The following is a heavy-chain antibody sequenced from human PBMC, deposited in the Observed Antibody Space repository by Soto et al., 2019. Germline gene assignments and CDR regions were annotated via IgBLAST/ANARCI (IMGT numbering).Heavy chain of an antibody. J-gene: IGHJ4*02. CDR2: IYYSGST. Sequence: PSETLSLTCTVSGGSSSSYYWSWIRQPPGKGLEWIGYIYYSGSTNYNPSLKSRVTISVDTSKNQFSLKLSSVTAADTAVYYCARRWGTTFDYWGQGTLVTVSS. V-gene: IGHV4-59*08. CDR1: GGSSSSYY. CDR3: ARRWGTTFDY. D-gene: IGHD3-16*01.